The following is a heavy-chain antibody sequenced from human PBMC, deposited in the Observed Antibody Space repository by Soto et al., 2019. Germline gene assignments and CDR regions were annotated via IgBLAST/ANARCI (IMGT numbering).Heavy chain of an antibody. CDR1: GGSISSSSYY. J-gene: IGHJ6*02. V-gene: IGHV4-39*01. D-gene: IGHD3-10*01. CDR3: ARLAVVRGVIINYYYGMDV. Sequence: SETLSLTCTFSGGSISSSSYYWGWIRQPPGKGLEWIGSIYYSGSTYYNPSLKSRVTISVDTSKNQFSLKLSSVTAADTAVYYCARLAVVRGVIINYYYGMDVWGQGTTVTVSS. CDR2: IYYSGST.